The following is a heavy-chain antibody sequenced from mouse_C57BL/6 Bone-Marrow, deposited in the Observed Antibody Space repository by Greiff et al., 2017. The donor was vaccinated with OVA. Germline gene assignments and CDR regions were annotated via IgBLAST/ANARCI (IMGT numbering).Heavy chain of an antibody. J-gene: IGHJ2*01. D-gene: IGHD4-1*02. CDR3: TPTGFFYY. CDR1: GFNIKDDY. CDR2: IDPENGDT. Sequence: VQLQQSGAELVRPGASVKLSCTASGFNIKDDYMHWVKQRPEQGLEWIGWIDPENGDTEYASKFQGKATITADTSSNTAYLQLSSLTSEDTAVYYCTPTGFFYYWGQGTTLTVSS. V-gene: IGHV14-4*01.